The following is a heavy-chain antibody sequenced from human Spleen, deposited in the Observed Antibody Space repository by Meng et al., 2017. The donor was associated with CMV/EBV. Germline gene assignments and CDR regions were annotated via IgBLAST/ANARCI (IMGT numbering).Heavy chain of an antibody. D-gene: IGHD2-15*01. CDR3: ARDRSGGNLLDY. CDR2: IGPVYGTT. J-gene: IGHJ4*02. V-gene: IGHV1-69*05. Sequence: SCKAYGGTFSSYAMSRVRQAPGQGHEWMRGIGPVYGTTNYAQKVQGRITITMDESTSTAYLELSRLRSEDTAIYYCARDRSGGNLLDYWGQGTLVTVSS. CDR1: GGTFSSYA.